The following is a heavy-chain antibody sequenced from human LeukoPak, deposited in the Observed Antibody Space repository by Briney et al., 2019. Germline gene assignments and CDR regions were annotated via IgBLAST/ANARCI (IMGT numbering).Heavy chain of an antibody. J-gene: IGHJ4*02. Sequence: GGSLRLSCTASRFALSSFAMRWVRQAPGKGLEWVATMGDSGAWTHYADSVKGRFTISRDNSKNTRYLQMNSLSVDDTALYYCAKDSYDYWGQGTLVTVSS. CDR2: MGDSGAWT. CDR1: RFALSSFA. V-gene: IGHV3-23*01. CDR3: AKDSYDY.